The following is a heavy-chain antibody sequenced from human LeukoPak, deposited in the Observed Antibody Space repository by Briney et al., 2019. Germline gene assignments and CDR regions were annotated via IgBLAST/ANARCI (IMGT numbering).Heavy chain of an antibody. V-gene: IGHV4-30-2*01. Sequence: SETLSLTCAVSGGSISSGGYSWSWIRQPPGKGLEWIGYIYHSGSTYYNPSLKSRVTISVDRSKNQFSLKLSSVTAADTAVYYCARGAYGSGSPGTYFDFWGQGALVTVSS. CDR1: GGSISSGGYS. D-gene: IGHD3-10*01. J-gene: IGHJ4*02. CDR3: ARGAYGSGSPGTYFDF. CDR2: IYHSGST.